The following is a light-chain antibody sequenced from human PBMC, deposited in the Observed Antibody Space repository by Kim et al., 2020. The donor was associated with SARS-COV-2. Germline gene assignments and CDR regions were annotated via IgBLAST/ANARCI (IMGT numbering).Light chain of an antibody. Sequence: EIVMTQSPATLFVSPGERVTLSCRASQTISEYLAWYQQKPGQSPRLLIYGAFIRATGIPDRFSGSVSGTDFSLTISSLQSEDLAVYYCQQYSDWPLITFGQGTRLEIK. CDR1: QTISEY. CDR3: QQYSDWPLIT. J-gene: IGKJ5*01. V-gene: IGKV3-15*01. CDR2: GAF.